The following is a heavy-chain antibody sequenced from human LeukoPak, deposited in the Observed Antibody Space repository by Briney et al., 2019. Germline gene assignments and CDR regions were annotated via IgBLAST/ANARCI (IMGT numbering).Heavy chain of an antibody. CDR2: ISSSGSTI. CDR1: GFTFSSYE. J-gene: IGHJ3*02. D-gene: IGHD6-13*01. Sequence: GGSLRLSCAASGFTFSSYEMNWVRQAPGKGLEWVSYISSSGSTIYYADSVKGRFTISRDNAQNSLYLQMNSLRAEDTALYYCARAKSGYSSSWSNAFDIWGQGTMVTVSS. V-gene: IGHV3-48*03. CDR3: ARAKSGYSSSWSNAFDI.